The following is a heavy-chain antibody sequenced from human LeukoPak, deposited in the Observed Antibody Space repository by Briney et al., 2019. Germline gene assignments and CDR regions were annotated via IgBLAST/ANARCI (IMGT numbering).Heavy chain of an antibody. CDR2: INHSVST. J-gene: IGHJ5*02. Sequence: PSETLSLTCAVYGGSFSGYYWSWIRQPPGKGLEWIGEINHSVSTNYNPSLKSRVTISVDTSKNQFSLKLSSVTAADTAVYYCARVARRLGYCSSTSCRRVNWFDPWGQGTLVTVSS. CDR3: ARVARRLGYCSSTSCRRVNWFDP. V-gene: IGHV4-34*01. CDR1: GGSFSGYY. D-gene: IGHD2-2*01.